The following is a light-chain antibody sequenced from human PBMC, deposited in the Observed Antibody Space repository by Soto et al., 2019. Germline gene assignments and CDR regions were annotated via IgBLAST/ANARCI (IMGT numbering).Light chain of an antibody. CDR2: DVS. V-gene: IGKV1-5*01. Sequence: DIQMTQSPSTVSAYVGDSVTITFRASQSITTWLACYQQRPGKAPKLLIYDVSSLQSGVPSRFSGSGSGTEFTLTISSLQPDDFATYYCQHYKMYSPWTFGQGTKVDIK. CDR3: QHYKMYSPWT. CDR1: QSITTW. J-gene: IGKJ1*01.